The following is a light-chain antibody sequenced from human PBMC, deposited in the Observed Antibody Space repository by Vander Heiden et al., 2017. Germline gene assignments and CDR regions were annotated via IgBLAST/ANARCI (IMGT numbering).Light chain of an antibody. CDR2: NDH. CDR3: AAWDVSLKAVV. V-gene: IGLV1-44*01. Sequence: QSVLTQPPSASGPPGQRVIISCSGSSSNIGSVTVNWYQQLPGAAPKFLIYNDHKRPSGVPDRFSGSKSGTSASLAISGLQSEDEGDYYCAAWDVSLKAVVFGGGTKLTVL. J-gene: IGLJ3*02. CDR1: SSNIGSVT.